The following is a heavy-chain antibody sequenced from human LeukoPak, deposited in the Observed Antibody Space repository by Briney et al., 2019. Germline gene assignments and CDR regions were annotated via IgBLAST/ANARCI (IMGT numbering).Heavy chain of an antibody. CDR2: INPNSGGT. D-gene: IGHD2-15*01. J-gene: IGHJ6*03. CDR3: ARRTVVAATTYYYYYYMDV. CDR1: GYTFTGYY. V-gene: IGHV1-2*02. Sequence: ASVKVSCKASGYTFTGYYMHWVRQAPGQGLEWMGWINPNSGGTNYAQKFQGRVTMTRDTSSSTAYMELSRLRSDDTAVYYCARRTVVAATTYYYYYYMDVWGKGTTVTVSS.